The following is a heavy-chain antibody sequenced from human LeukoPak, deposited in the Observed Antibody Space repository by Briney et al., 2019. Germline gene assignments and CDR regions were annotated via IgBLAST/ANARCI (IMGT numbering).Heavy chain of an antibody. J-gene: IGHJ4*02. CDR1: GFTFSSYA. Sequence: GGSLRLSCAVSGFTFSSYAMSWVRQAPGKGLEWISAVSGSGDSTDYSDSVKGRFTISRDNSKNTLYLQMNSLRAEDTAVYYCAKDRRAGSYDYWGQGTLVTVSS. CDR3: AKDRRAGSYDY. V-gene: IGHV3-23*01. CDR2: VSGSGDST. D-gene: IGHD3-10*01.